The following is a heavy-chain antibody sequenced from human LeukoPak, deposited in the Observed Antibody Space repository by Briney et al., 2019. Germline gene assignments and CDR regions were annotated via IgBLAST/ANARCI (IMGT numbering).Heavy chain of an antibody. CDR2: IKQDGSEK. V-gene: IGHV3-7*01. D-gene: IGHD6-19*01. J-gene: IGHJ3*02. Sequence: GGSLRLSCAASGFTFSSYAMSWVRQAPGKGLEWVANIKQDGSEKYYVDSVKGRFTISRDNAKNSLYLQMNSLRAEDTAVYYCARRSQFPGIAVAGTILDAFDIWGQGTMVTVSS. CDR3: ARRSQFPGIAVAGTILDAFDI. CDR1: GFTFSSYA.